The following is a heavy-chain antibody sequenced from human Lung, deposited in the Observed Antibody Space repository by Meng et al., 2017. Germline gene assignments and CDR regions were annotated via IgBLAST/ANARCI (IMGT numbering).Heavy chain of an antibody. V-gene: IGHV4-34*01. D-gene: IGHD4-11*01. Sequence: QVQRQQWGAGLLTPSETLSLTCVVSGGSLSDYYWSWIRQPPGKGLEWIGEINHSGSTNYNPSLESRATISVDTSQNNLSLKLSSVTAADSAVYYCARGPTTMAHDFDYWGQGTLVTVSS. CDR2: INHSGST. CDR1: GGSLSDYY. J-gene: IGHJ4*02. CDR3: ARGPTTMAHDFDY.